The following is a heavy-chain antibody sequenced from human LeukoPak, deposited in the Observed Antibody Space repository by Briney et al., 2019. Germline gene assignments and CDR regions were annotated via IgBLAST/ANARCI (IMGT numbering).Heavy chain of an antibody. Sequence: PGGSLRLSCVASGFTFNTYAMSWVRQAPGKGLEWVSSISGSGGTTHYADSVRGRFTISRDNSENTLYLQMNSLRVEDTAVYYCAKESPAFDVWGQGTMVTVSS. J-gene: IGHJ3*01. CDR3: AKESPAFDV. CDR1: GFTFNTYA. V-gene: IGHV3-23*01. CDR2: ISGSGGTT.